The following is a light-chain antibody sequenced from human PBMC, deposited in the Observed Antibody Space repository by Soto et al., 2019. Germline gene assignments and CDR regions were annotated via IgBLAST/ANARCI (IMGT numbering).Light chain of an antibody. Sequence: IVMTQTPLSSSVTLGQPASFSCRSSQSLVHSDGQTYLTWVHQRPGQPPRLLIYKVSNRFPGVPDRFSGTGAGTDFTLRISGVEPEDVGVYYCTQATQSPPYSFGQGTKLEIK. CDR3: TQATQSPPYS. J-gene: IGKJ2*03. CDR2: KVS. V-gene: IGKV2-24*01. CDR1: QSLVHSDGQTY.